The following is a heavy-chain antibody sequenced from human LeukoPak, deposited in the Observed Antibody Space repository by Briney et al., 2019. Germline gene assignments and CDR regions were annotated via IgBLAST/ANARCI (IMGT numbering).Heavy chain of an antibody. J-gene: IGHJ4*02. CDR1: GGSISSSSYY. CDR3: ARAAAVTGQFEF. Sequence: SETLSLTCTVSGGSISSSSYYWGWVRQPPRKRLELIGSIYYRGSTYYSPSLESRVTISVDTSENHFSLKLNSVTAADTAVYYCARAAAVTGQFEFWGQGTLVTVSS. CDR2: IYYRGST. D-gene: IGHD6-19*01. V-gene: IGHV4-39*07.